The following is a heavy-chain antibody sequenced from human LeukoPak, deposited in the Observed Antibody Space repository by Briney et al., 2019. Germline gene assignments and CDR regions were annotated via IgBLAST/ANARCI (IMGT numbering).Heavy chain of an antibody. CDR3: AREGRPDIDY. CDR2: ISSSSSTI. CDR1: GLTFSSYS. V-gene: IGHV3-48*02. Sequence: GGALRLSCAASGLTFSSYSMNWVRQASGKGLEWVSYISSSSSTIYYADSVKGRFTISRDNAKNSLYLQMNSLRDEDTAVYYCAREGRPDIDYWGQGTLVTVSS. J-gene: IGHJ4*02.